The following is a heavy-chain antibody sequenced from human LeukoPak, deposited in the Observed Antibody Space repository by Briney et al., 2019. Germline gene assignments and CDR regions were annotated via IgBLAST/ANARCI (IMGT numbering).Heavy chain of an antibody. J-gene: IGHJ4*02. CDR1: GFTFSSYS. CDR3: ARGGSSGWYAYYFDY. D-gene: IGHD6-19*01. CDR2: ISSSSSTI. Sequence: GGSLRLSCAASGFTFSSYSMTWVRQAPGKGLEWVSYISSSSSTIYYADSVKGRFTISRDNAKNSLYLQMNSLRAEDTAVYYCARGGSSGWYAYYFDYWGQGTLVTVSS. V-gene: IGHV3-48*01.